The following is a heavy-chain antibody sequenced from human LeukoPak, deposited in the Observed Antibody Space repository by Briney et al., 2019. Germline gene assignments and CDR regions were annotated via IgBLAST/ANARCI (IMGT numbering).Heavy chain of an antibody. CDR1: GYTFTDYY. D-gene: IGHD3-22*01. CDR2: VDPEDGET. CDR3: ATGYYDSSGYYFGAFDI. J-gene: IGHJ3*02. V-gene: IGHV1-69-2*01. Sequence: ASVKISCKVSGYTFTDYYMHWVQQAPGKGLEWMGLVDPEDGETIYAEKFQGRVTITADTSTDTAYMELSSLRSEDTAVYYCATGYYDSSGYYFGAFDIWGQGTMVTVSS.